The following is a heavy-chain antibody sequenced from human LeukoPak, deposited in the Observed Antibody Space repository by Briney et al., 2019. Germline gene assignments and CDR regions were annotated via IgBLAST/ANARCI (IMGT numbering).Heavy chain of an antibody. Sequence: PGGSLRLSCAASGFAFSSYTMSWVRQAPGKGLEWVSAISGSGGTTYYADSVKGRFTVSRDNSKNALYLQMNSLRVEDTAFYYCAKGGYYDYWRTAFYYYYMDVWGKGTTVIVSS. CDR1: GFAFSSYT. J-gene: IGHJ6*03. CDR2: ISGSGGTT. CDR3: AKGGYYDYWRTAFYYYYMDV. D-gene: IGHD3-3*01. V-gene: IGHV3-23*01.